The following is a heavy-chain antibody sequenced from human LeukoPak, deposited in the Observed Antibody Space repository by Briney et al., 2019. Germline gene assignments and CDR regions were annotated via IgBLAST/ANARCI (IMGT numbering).Heavy chain of an antibody. D-gene: IGHD6-6*01. Sequence: GATVKISCKASGYTFTDYYMHWVQQAPGKGLEWMGRVDPEDGETVSAEKFQGRVTITADTSTDTAYMELSSLRSEDTALYYCATLSSSSRGNYWGQGTLVTVSS. CDR2: VDPEDGET. V-gene: IGHV1-69-2*01. J-gene: IGHJ4*02. CDR3: ATLSSSSRGNY. CDR1: GYTFTDYY.